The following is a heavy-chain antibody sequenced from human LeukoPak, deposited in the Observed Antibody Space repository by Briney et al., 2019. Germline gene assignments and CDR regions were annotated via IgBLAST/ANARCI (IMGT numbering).Heavy chain of an antibody. V-gene: IGHV3-74*01. Sequence: SGGSLRLSCAASGFTFSSYWMHWVRQAPGKGLVWVSRINSDGSTTSYADSVMGRFTISRDNAKNTLYLQMNSLRAEDTAVYYCARVIYGGWEGELSDWGQGTLVTVSS. CDR3: ARVIYGGWEGELSD. D-gene: IGHD4-23*01. CDR1: GFTFSSYW. J-gene: IGHJ4*02. CDR2: INSDGSTT.